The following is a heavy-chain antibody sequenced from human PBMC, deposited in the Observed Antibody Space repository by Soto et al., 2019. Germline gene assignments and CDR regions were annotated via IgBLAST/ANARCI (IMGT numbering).Heavy chain of an antibody. Sequence: EVQLVESGGGLVQPGGSLRLSCAASGFTFSTDWMHWVRQAPGKGLVWVSRISRDGSISNSADSVKGRFTISRDNAKNTLYLQMNSLRAEDTAVYHCALSRGYCSGGNCYFDYWGQGTLVTVSS. D-gene: IGHD2-15*01. J-gene: IGHJ4*02. CDR3: ALSRGYCSGGNCYFDY. CDR1: GFTFSTDW. CDR2: ISRDGSIS. V-gene: IGHV3-74*01.